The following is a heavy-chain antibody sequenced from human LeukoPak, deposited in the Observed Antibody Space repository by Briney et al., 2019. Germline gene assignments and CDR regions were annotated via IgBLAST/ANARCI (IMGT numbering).Heavy chain of an antibody. J-gene: IGHJ4*02. D-gene: IGHD2-2*01. CDR2: ISSSGSTI. Sequence: PGGSLRLSCAAPGFTFSDYYMSWIRQAPGKGLEWVSYISSSGSTIYYADSVKGRFTISRDNAKNSLYLQMNSLRAEDTAVYYCAKARGSSTSLFFDYWGQGTLVTVSS. CDR1: GFTFSDYY. CDR3: AKARGSSTSLFFDY. V-gene: IGHV3-11*01.